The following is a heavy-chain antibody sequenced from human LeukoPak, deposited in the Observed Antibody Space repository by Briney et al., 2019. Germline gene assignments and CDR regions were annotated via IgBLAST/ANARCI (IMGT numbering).Heavy chain of an antibody. D-gene: IGHD7-27*01. J-gene: IGHJ4*02. Sequence: GGSLRLSCAASGFTFTTYYMSWVRQAPGKGLEWVANINQDGGTKYYVDSVKGRFTISRDNAINSVFLQMNSLRAEDTAVYYCARENWANDFWGQGTLVTVSS. CDR1: GFTFTTYY. V-gene: IGHV3-7*01. CDR2: INQDGGTK. CDR3: ARENWANDF.